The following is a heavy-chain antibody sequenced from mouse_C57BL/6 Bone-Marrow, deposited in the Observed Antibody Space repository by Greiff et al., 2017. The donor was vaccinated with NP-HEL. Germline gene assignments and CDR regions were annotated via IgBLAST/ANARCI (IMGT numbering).Heavy chain of an antibody. CDR3: ARTGTWAY. J-gene: IGHJ3*01. CDR1: GFTFSSYA. D-gene: IGHD4-1*01. Sequence: VQLKESGGGLVKPGGSLKLSCAASGFTFSSYAMSWVRQTPEKRLEWVATISDGGSYTYYPDNVKGRFTISRDNAKNNLYLQMSHLKSEDTAMYYCARTGTWAYWGQGTLVTVSA. CDR2: ISDGGSYT. V-gene: IGHV5-4*01.